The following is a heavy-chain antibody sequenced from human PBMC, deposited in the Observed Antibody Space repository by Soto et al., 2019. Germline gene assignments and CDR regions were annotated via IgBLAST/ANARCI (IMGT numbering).Heavy chain of an antibody. V-gene: IGHV1-58*02. Sequence: ASVKVSCKASGFTFSTSAMQWVRQARGQRLEWIGWIVVGSGNTEYAQKFQERVTITRDMSTSTAYMELSGLRSEDTAMYYCATKGAGYNPNLTFDFWGQGTPFTVSS. CDR3: ATKGAGYNPNLTFDF. D-gene: IGHD1-26*01. CDR1: GFTFSTSA. J-gene: IGHJ4*02. CDR2: IVVGSGNT.